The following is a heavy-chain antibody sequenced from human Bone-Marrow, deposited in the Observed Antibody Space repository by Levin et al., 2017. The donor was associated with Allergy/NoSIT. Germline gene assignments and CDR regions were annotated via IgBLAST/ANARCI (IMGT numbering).Heavy chain of an antibody. Sequence: SQTLSLPCAVYGGSFRGYYWSWIRQPPGKGLEWIGEINHSGSTNYNPSLKSRVTISVDTSKNQFSLKLSSVTAADTAVYYCARVWLTRGGIDYWGQGTLVTVSS. J-gene: IGHJ4*02. CDR1: GGSFRGYY. V-gene: IGHV4-34*01. D-gene: IGHD3-10*01. CDR3: ARVWLTRGGIDY. CDR2: INHSGST.